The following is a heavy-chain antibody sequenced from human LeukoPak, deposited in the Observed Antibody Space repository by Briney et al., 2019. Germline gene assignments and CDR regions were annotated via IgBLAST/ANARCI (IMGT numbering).Heavy chain of an antibody. Sequence: SETLSLTCAVYGGSFSGYYWSWIRQPPGKGVEWIGEINHSGSTNYNPSLKSRVTISVDTSKNQFSLKLSSVTAADTAVYYCARALIAPLFDYWGQGTLVTVSS. V-gene: IGHV4-34*01. D-gene: IGHD6-13*01. CDR2: INHSGST. CDR1: GGSFSGYY. J-gene: IGHJ4*02. CDR3: ARALIAPLFDY.